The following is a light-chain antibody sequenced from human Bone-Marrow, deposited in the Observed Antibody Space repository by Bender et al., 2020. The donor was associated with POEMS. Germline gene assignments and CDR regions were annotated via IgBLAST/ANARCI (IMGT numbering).Light chain of an antibody. J-gene: IGLJ2*01. Sequence: QSALTQPPSASGSLGQSVTISCTGTSGGIGAYNYVSWYQQHPGKVPKLIIYDVTKRPSGVPDRFSGSKSGNTASLTVSGLQADDEAAYYCSSYAGSDTVLFGGGTKLTVL. CDR1: SGGIGAYNY. CDR3: SSYAGSDTVL. V-gene: IGLV2-8*01. CDR2: DVT.